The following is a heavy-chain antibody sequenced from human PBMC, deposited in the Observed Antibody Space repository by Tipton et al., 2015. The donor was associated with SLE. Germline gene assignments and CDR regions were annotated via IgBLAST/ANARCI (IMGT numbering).Heavy chain of an antibody. J-gene: IGHJ4*02. Sequence: SLRLSCAASGFTLSSYWMSWVRQAPGKGLEWVANIKQDGSEKYYEDSVKGRFTISRDNAKNSLYLQMNNLRDEDTAAYHCAKVGSGWYGVDYWGQRIMVTVSS. CDR2: IKQDGSEK. CDR3: AKVGSGWYGVDY. V-gene: IGHV3-7*01. D-gene: IGHD6-19*01. CDR1: GFTLSSYW.